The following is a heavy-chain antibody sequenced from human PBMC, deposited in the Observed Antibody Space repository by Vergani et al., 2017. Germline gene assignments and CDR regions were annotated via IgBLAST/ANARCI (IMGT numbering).Heavy chain of an antibody. CDR1: ADSISSGSYY. J-gene: IGHJ6*02. CDR2: IYYSGLT. CDR3: GRFGELSGYYYYGMDV. D-gene: IGHD3-10*01. V-gene: IGHV4-39*01. Sequence: QLQLQQSGPGLVKPSETLFLTCTVSADSISSGSYYWGWIRQPPGKSLEWIGSIYYSGLTYYNPSLKSRVAISVDTSKNQFSLKVTSVTAADTAVYYCGRFGELSGYYYYGMDVWGQGTTVTVSS.